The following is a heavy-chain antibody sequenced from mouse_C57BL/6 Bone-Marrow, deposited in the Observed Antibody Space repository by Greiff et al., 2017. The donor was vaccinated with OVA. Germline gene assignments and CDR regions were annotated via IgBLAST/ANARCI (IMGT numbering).Heavy chain of an antibody. CDR2: ISSGSSTI. J-gene: IGHJ1*03. CDR1: GFTFSDYG. V-gene: IGHV5-17*01. D-gene: IGHD3-2*02. CDR3: ARTQNFDV. Sequence: EVKLVESGGGLVKPGGSLKLSCAASGFTFSDYGMHWVRQAPEKGLEWVAYISSGSSTIYYADTVKGRFTISRDNAKNTLFLQMTSLRSEDTAMYYCARTQNFDVWGTGTTVTVSS.